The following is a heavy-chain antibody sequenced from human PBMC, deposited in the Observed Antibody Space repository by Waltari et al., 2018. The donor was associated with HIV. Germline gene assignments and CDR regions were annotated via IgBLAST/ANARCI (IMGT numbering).Heavy chain of an antibody. CDR3: ARSGVGQWLVRGWAMDL. V-gene: IGHV3-23*01. Sequence: GGSLRLYCVTSGFNFRTSAMSWVRQAPGKGLEWVSGTSGSGGDAYYSDSVKGRFTISRDNAKNTVYLQMSNLRDEDTALYFCARSGVGQWLVRGWAMDLWGRGTPVTVSS. D-gene: IGHD6-19*01. J-gene: IGHJ2*01. CDR2: TSGSGGDA. CDR1: GFNFRTSA.